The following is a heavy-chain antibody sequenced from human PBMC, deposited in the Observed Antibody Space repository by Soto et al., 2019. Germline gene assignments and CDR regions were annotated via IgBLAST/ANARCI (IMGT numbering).Heavy chain of an antibody. V-gene: IGHV4-34*01. CDR1: GGSFNDYY. CDR2: INHSGST. J-gene: IGHJ6*02. CDR3: AGGRDTNFGVVSYFYYGMDA. D-gene: IGHD3-3*01. Sequence: QVQLQQWGAGLLKPSETLSLTCAVYGGSFNDYYWSWIRQPPGKGLEWIGEINHSGSTNYNPSLKSRVTMSVDTSKNQFSLRLSSVAAADTAVYYCAGGRDTNFGVVSYFYYGMDAWGHGTTVSVSS.